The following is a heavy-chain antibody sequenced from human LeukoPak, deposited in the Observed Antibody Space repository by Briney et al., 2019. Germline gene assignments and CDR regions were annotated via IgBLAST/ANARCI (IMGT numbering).Heavy chain of an antibody. J-gene: IGHJ4*02. Sequence: PGRSLRLSCAASGFTFSSYGMHWVRQAPGKGLEWVAIIWSDGSNKYYADSVRGRFTISRDTSKNTLYLAMNSLRAEDTAVYYCAREGTLIRGVGSFPDYWGQGTLVTVSS. CDR2: IWSDGSNK. CDR3: AREGTLIRGVGSFPDY. D-gene: IGHD3-10*01. V-gene: IGHV3-33*01. CDR1: GFTFSSYG.